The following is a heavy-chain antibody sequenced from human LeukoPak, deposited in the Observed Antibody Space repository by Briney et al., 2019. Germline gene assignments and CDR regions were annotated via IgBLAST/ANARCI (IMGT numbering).Heavy chain of an antibody. V-gene: IGHV3-64D*06. CDR3: VKEPSYCSGGSCHFDY. CDR2: ISSNGGST. CDR1: GFTFSTYA. Sequence: GGSLRLSCPASGFTFSTYAMHWVRQAPGKGLEYVSAISSNGGSTYYADSVKGRFAISRDNSKNTLYLQMSSLRAEDTAVYYCVKEPSYCSGGSCHFDYWGQGTLVTVSS. J-gene: IGHJ4*02. D-gene: IGHD2-15*01.